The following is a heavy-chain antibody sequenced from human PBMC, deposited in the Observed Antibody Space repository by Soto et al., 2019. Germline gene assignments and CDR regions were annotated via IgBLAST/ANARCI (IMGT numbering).Heavy chain of an antibody. D-gene: IGHD6-6*01. V-gene: IGHV4-59*01. Sequence: PSETLSLTCTVSGGSISSYYWSWIRQPPGKGLEWIGYIYYSGSTNYNPSLKSRVTISVDTSKNQFSLKLSSVTAADTAVYYCARVGSSIAGYNWFDPWGQGTLVTVSS. J-gene: IGHJ5*02. CDR3: ARVGSSIAGYNWFDP. CDR2: IYYSGST. CDR1: GGSISSYY.